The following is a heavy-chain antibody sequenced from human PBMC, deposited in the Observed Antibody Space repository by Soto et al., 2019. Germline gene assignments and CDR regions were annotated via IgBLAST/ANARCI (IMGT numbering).Heavy chain of an antibody. V-gene: IGHV4-4*07. CDR2: IYSSGTT. Sequence: QVQLQEPGPGLVKPSETLSLTCTVSGGSISNYYWNWIRQPAGKGLEWIGRIYSSGTTIYNPTIASLLTMSLDTSKNQFSQKLSSVTAADTAVYFSARFHPFGGTSSPTDFDICGQGTMVTVSS. J-gene: IGHJ3*02. D-gene: IGHD1-26*01. CDR1: GGSISNYY. CDR3: ARFHPFGGTSSPTDFDI.